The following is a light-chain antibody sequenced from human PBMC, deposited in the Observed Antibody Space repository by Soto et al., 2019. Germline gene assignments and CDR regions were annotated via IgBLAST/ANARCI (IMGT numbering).Light chain of an antibody. CDR1: QDIKKY. CDR3: QEYDNIHTWT. Sequence: DIQMTQSPSSLSASVGDRVSITCQASQDIKKYVNWYQQKPGKLPNLLIYDATTLQKGVSPRFSGSGSATHFSLVISDLQPEDVGTYYCQEYDNIHTWTFGQGTKVDIK. CDR2: DAT. V-gene: IGKV1-33*01. J-gene: IGKJ1*01.